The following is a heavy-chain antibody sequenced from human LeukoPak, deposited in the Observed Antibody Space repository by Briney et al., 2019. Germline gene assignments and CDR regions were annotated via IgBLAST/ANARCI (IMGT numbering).Heavy chain of an antibody. J-gene: IGHJ4*02. D-gene: IGHD2-15*01. Sequence: GGSLRLSCAASGFTFSSYAMSWVRQAPGKGLEWVSAISGSGGSTYYADSVKGRFTISRDNSKNTLYLQMNSLRAEDTAVYYCARNEDRVVVAAASVGYWGQGTLVTVSS. V-gene: IGHV3-23*01. CDR1: GFTFSSYA. CDR3: ARNEDRVVVAAASVGY. CDR2: ISGSGGST.